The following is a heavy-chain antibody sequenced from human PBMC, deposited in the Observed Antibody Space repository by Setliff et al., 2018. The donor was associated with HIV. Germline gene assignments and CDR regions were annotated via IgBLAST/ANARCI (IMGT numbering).Heavy chain of an antibody. CDR3: ARRITMVRGVIFDY. D-gene: IGHD3-10*01. Sequence: GESLKISCKASGYSFSDYWIGWVRQMPGKGLEWMGIIFPDDSDTRYSPSFQGHVTISADKSISTAYLQWSSLKASDTAIYYCARRITMVRGVIFDYWGQGTLVTVSS. V-gene: IGHV5-51*01. CDR1: GYSFSDYW. J-gene: IGHJ4*02. CDR2: IFPDDSDT.